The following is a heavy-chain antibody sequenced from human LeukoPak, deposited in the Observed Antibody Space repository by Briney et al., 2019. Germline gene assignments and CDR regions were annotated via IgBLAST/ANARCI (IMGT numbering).Heavy chain of an antibody. J-gene: IGHJ6*02. CDR1: GFTFSSYI. Sequence: GGSLRLSCAASGFTFSSYIMTWVREAPGKGLEGFSTISSSSSYIYYADAVKGRFTISRDNAKNSLFLQMNSLRAEDTAVYYCARDWGYYYYYGMDVWGQGTTVTVSS. CDR3: ARDWGYYYYYGMDV. D-gene: IGHD3-16*01. CDR2: ISSSSSYI. V-gene: IGHV3-21*01.